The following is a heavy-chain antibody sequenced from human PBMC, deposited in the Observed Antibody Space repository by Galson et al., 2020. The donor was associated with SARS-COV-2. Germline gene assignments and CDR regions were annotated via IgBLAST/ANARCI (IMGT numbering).Heavy chain of an antibody. CDR2: IYHSGST. CDR3: ASLLPSGHDAFDI. Sequence: ETSETLSLTCAVSGASISSGAYSWSWIRQPPGKGLEWIGYIYHSGSTYYNPSLRSRGTISVDRSRNHFSLELSSVTAADTARYYCASLLPSGHDAFDIWGQGTTVTVSS. J-gene: IGHJ3*02. D-gene: IGHD3-10*01. V-gene: IGHV4-30-2*01. CDR1: GASISSGAYS.